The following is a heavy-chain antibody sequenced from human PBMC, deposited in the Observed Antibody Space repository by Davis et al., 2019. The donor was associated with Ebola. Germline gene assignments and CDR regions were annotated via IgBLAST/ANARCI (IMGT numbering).Heavy chain of an antibody. CDR1: GGTFSSYA. D-gene: IGHD6-19*01. CDR2: MNPNSGNT. J-gene: IGHJ4*02. V-gene: IGHV1-8*02. Sequence: ASVKVSCKASGGTFSSYAISWVRQATGQGLEWMGWMNPNSGNTGYAQKFQGRVTMTRNTSISTAYMELSRLRSDDTAVYYCARAIAVAAVFDYWGQGTLVTVSS. CDR3: ARAIAVAAVFDY.